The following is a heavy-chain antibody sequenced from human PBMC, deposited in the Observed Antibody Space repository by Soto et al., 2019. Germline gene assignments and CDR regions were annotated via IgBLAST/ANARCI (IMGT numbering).Heavy chain of an antibody. V-gene: IGHV1-69*01. CDR1: GGTLNYNA. J-gene: IGHJ6*02. Sequence: QVQLVQSGADVKKPGSSVKVSCRASGGTLNYNAFSWVRQAPGQGLEWMGGIVTLFGTANHAQKFQGRVTITADESTSTVYRELSSLRSEDTAVYYCARNGAYSSSQFGMDVWGQGTTVTVSS. CDR3: ARNGAYSSSQFGMDV. CDR2: IVTLFGTA. D-gene: IGHD6-13*01.